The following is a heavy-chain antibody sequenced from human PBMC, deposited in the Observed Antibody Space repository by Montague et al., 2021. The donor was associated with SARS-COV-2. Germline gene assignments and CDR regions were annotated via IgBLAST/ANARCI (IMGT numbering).Heavy chain of an antibody. CDR3: ARRHTIKLGYCSGGSCYSSWFDP. V-gene: IGHV4-59*08. CDR1: GGSISSYY. CDR2: IYYSGST. D-gene: IGHD2-15*01. J-gene: IGHJ5*02. Sequence: SETLSLTCTVSGGSISSYYWSWIRQPPGKGLEWIGYIYYSGSTNYNPSLKSRVTISVDTSKNQFSLMLSSVTTADTAVYYCARRHTIKLGYCSGGSCYSSWFDPWGQGTLVTVSS.